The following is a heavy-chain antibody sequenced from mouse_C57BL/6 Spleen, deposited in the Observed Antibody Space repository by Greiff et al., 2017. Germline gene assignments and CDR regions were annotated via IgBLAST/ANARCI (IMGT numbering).Heavy chain of an antibody. CDR1: GFTFSDYG. Sequence: DVMLVESGGGLVKPGGSLKLSCAASGFTFSDYGMHWVRQAPEKGLEWVAYISSGSSTIYYADTVKGRFTISRDNAKNTLFLQMTSLRSEDTAMYYCARGGITTVVDWYFDVWGTGTTVTVSS. V-gene: IGHV5-17*01. CDR3: ARGGITTVVDWYFDV. J-gene: IGHJ1*03. D-gene: IGHD1-1*01. CDR2: ISSGSSTI.